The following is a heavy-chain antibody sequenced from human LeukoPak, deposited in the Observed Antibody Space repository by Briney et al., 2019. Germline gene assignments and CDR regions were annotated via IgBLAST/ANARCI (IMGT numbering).Heavy chain of an antibody. CDR3: ARRYCSSTSCGGGY. CDR2: INPNSGGT. J-gene: IGHJ4*02. V-gene: IGHV1-2*02. D-gene: IGHD2-2*01. CDR1: GGTFSGYA. Sequence: SSVTVSCKASGGTFSGYAISWVRQAPGQGLEGMGWINPNSGGTNYAQKFQGRVTMTRDTSISTAYMELSRLRSDDTAVYYCARRYCSSTSCGGGYWGQGTLVTVSS.